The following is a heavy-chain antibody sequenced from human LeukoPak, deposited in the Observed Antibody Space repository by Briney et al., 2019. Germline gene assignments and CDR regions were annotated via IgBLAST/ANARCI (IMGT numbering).Heavy chain of an antibody. CDR1: GFTVSSNY. CDR3: ARWAVLPRAFDI. J-gene: IGHJ3*02. Sequence: GESLRLSCAASGFTVSSNYMSWVRQAPGKGLEWVSVIYSGGSTYYADSVKGRFTISRDDSKNTLYLQMNSLRAEDTAVYYCARWAVLPRAFDIWGQGTMVTVSS. D-gene: IGHD3-10*01. CDR2: IYSGGST. V-gene: IGHV3-53*01.